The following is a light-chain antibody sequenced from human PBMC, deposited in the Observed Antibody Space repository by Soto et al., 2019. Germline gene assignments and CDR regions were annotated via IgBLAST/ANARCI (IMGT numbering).Light chain of an antibody. CDR2: DAS. CDR3: QQYGSSPPTWT. J-gene: IGKJ1*01. V-gene: IGKV3-20*01. CDR1: QSISSY. Sequence: VWTLSQDSPCVPPGERATLACRASQSISSYLSWYQQKPGQAPRLLIYDASSRATGIPDRFSGSGSGTDFTLTISRLEPADFAVFHCQQYGSSPPTWTFGQGTKVDIK.